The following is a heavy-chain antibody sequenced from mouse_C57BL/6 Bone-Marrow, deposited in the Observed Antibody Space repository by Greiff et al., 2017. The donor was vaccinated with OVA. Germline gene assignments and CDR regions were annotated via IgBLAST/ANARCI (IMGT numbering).Heavy chain of an antibody. D-gene: IGHD4-1*01. CDR3: ASSGTGAWFAY. CDR1: GYTFTSYW. J-gene: IGHJ3*01. CDR2: IYPGSGST. Sequence: VQLQQPGAELVKPGASVKMSCKASGYTFTSYWITWVKQRPGQGLEWIGDIYPGSGSTNYNEKFKAKATLTVDKSSSTAYMQLKSLTSEDSAVYYCASSGTGAWFAYWGQGTLVTVSA. V-gene: IGHV1-55*01.